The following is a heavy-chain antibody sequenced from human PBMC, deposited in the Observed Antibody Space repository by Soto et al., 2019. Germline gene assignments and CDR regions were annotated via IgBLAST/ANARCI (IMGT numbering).Heavy chain of an antibody. CDR2: ISAYNGNT. J-gene: IGHJ5*02. D-gene: IGHD2-15*01. Sequence: QVQLVQSGAEVKKPAASVKVSCKASGYTFTSYGISWVRQAPGQGLEWMGWISAYNGNTNYAQKLQGRVTMTTDTSTSTAYMELRSLRSDDTAVYYCAREILGAYCSGGSCYSSWFDPWGQGTLVTVSS. V-gene: IGHV1-18*01. CDR3: AREILGAYCSGGSCYSSWFDP. CDR1: GYTFTSYG.